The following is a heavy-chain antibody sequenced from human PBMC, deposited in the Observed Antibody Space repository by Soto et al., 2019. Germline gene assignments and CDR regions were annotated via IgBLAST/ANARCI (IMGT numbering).Heavy chain of an antibody. CDR2: IYYSGST. V-gene: IGHV4-59*01. J-gene: IGHJ4*02. CDR1: GGSISSYY. Sequence: PSETLSLTCTVSGGSISSYYWSWIRQPPGKGLEWIGYIYYSGSTNYNPSLKSRVTISVDTSKNQFSLKLSSVTAADTAVYYCARLEMAVALDYWGQGTLVTVSS. D-gene: IGHD6-19*01. CDR3: ARLEMAVALDY.